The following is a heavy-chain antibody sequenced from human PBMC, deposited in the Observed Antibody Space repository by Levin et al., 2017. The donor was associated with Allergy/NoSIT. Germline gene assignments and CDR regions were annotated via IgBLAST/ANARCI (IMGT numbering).Heavy chain of an antibody. CDR3: ARFRCSGGSCYGDAFDI. J-gene: IGHJ3*02. CDR2: IYPGDSDT. Sequence: KVSCKGSGYSFTSYWIGWVRQMPGKGLEWMGIIYPGDSDTRYSPSFQGQVTISADKSISTAYLQWSSLKASDTAMYYCARFRCSGGSCYGDAFDIWGQGTMVTVSS. V-gene: IGHV5-51*01. D-gene: IGHD2-15*01. CDR1: GYSFTSYW.